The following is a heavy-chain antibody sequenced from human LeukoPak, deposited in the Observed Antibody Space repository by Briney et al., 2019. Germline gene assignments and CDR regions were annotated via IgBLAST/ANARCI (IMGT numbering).Heavy chain of an antibody. Sequence: GGSLRLSCVASGFTFYNYDMNGVRQAPGEGLEWVSSASSGSDYMYYSDSVRGRFTISRDNAKNSLFLQMDSLRAEDTAVYYCARKSGYTGYDSHYFDSWGEGTLVTVSS. CDR1: GFTFYNYD. CDR3: ARKSGYTGYDSHYFDS. D-gene: IGHD5-12*01. CDR2: ASSGSDYM. V-gene: IGHV3-21*01. J-gene: IGHJ4*02.